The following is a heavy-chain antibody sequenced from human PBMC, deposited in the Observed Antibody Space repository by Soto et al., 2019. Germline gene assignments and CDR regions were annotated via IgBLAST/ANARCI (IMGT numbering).Heavy chain of an antibody. J-gene: IGHJ4*02. D-gene: IGHD6-19*01. V-gene: IGHV3-33*01. CDR2: IWYDGSNK. Sequence: PGGSLRLSCAASGFTFSSDGIHWVRQAPGKGLEWVAVIWYDGSNKYYADSVKGRFTISRDNLKNTLYLQMNSLRADDTAVYYCARDGFRVFSSGKFDYWGQGT. CDR1: GFTFSSDG. CDR3: ARDGFRVFSSGKFDY.